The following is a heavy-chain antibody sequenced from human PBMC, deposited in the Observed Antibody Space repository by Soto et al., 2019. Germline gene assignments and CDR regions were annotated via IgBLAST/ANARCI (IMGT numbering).Heavy chain of an antibody. V-gene: IGHV3-23*01. CDR2: ISGSGGST. J-gene: IGHJ4*02. CDR1: GFTFSSYA. D-gene: IGHD5-18*01. CDR3: ANTDIENTAPLFISDNSYGLHYFDY. Sequence: QSGGSLRLSCAASGFTFSSYAMSWVRQAPGKGLEWASAISGSGGSTYYADSVKGRFTISRDNSKNTLYLQMNSLRAEDTAVYYCANTDIENTAPLFISDNSYGLHYFDYWGQGTLVTVSS.